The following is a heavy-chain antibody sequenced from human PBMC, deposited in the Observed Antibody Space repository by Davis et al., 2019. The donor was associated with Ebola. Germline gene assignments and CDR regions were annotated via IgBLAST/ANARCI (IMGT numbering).Heavy chain of an antibody. J-gene: IGHJ5*02. V-gene: IGHV3-23*01. CDR3: AKAPSLINYFDT. CDR1: GLRFSSYA. Sequence: PGGSLRLSCAASGLRFSSYAMSWVRQAPGKGLEWVAGVSSTGGSTDYEDSVKGRFTVSRDNSKNTVYLQINSLRGDDTAVYYCAKAPSLINYFDTWGQGTLVTVSS. CDR2: VSSTGGST. D-gene: IGHD4-11*01.